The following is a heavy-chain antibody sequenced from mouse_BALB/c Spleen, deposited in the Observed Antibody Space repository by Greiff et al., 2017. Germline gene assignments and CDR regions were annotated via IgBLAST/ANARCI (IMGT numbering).Heavy chain of an antibody. D-gene: IGHD2-4*01. CDR1: GFSLTSYG. J-gene: IGHJ4*01. V-gene: IGHV2-2*02. Sequence: VQRVESGPGLVQPSQSLSITCTVSGFSLTSYGVHWVRQSPGKGLEWLGVIWSGGSTDYNAAFISRLSISKDNSKSQVFFKMNSLQANDTAIYYCARKSMITLYYAMDYWGQGTSVTVSS. CDR2: IWSGGST. CDR3: ARKSMITLYYAMDY.